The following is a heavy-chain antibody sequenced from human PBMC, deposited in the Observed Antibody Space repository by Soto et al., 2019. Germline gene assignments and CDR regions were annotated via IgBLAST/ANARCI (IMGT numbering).Heavy chain of an antibody. Sequence: EGQLLESGGGLVQPGGSLRLSCAASGFTFSDYAMSWVRQGPGKGLEWASGISGVGGSTYYPDSVKGRFTISRDNSKNTVYLQMNNLTAGDTAVYFCAKQRVGSSWYRDFDLWGQGTLVTVSS. CDR3: AKQRVGSSWYRDFDL. J-gene: IGHJ4*02. D-gene: IGHD6-13*01. CDR1: GFTFSDYA. CDR2: ISGVGGST. V-gene: IGHV3-23*01.